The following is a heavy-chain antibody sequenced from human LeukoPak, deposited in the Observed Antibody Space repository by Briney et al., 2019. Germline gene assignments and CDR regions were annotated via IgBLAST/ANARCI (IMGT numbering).Heavy chain of an antibody. CDR3: ARDAYGLGSYPDY. J-gene: IGHJ4*02. V-gene: IGHV1-2*02. Sequence: ASVKVSCKASGYTFTGYYMHWVRQAPGQGLEWMGWINPNSGGTTHAQKFQGRVTMTRDTSISTVFMELTRLRSDDTAVYYCARDAYGLGSYPDYWGQGTLVTVSS. D-gene: IGHD3-10*01. CDR1: GYTFTGYY. CDR2: INPNSGGT.